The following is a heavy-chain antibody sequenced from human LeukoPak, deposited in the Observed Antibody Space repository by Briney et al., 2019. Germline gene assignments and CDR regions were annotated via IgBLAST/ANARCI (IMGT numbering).Heavy chain of an antibody. D-gene: IGHD5-24*01. CDR1: GGSISSSSYY. CDR2: IYYSGST. J-gene: IGHJ5*02. V-gene: IGHV4-39*07. CDR3: ARSGRDGYRLHWFDP. Sequence: SETLSLTCTVSGGSISSSSYYWGWIRQPPGKGLEWIGSIYYSGSTYYNPSLKSRFTISVDTSKNQFSLKLSSVTAADTAVYYCARSGRDGYRLHWFDPWGQGTLVTVSS.